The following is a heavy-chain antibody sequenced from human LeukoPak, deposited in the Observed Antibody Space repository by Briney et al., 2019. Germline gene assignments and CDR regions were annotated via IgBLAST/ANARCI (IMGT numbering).Heavy chain of an antibody. D-gene: IGHD3-10*01. CDR2: IRYDGSNK. CDR1: GFTFSNYG. Sequence: PGGSLRLSCAASGFTFSNYGMHWVRQAPGKGLEWVAFIRYDGSNKYYADSVKGRFTISRDNSKNTLYLQMNSLRAEDTAVYYCARRPYGSGSYYDYWGQGTLVTVSS. V-gene: IGHV3-30*02. CDR3: ARRPYGSGSYYDY. J-gene: IGHJ4*02.